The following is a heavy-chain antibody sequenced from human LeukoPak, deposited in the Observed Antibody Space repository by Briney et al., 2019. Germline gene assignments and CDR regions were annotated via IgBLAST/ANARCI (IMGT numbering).Heavy chain of an antibody. CDR1: GFTFSDYY. Sequence: GGSLRLSCAASGFTFSDYYMSWIRQAPGKGLEWVSYISSSGTTIYYADSVKGRFTISRDNAKNSLYLQMNSLRAEDTAVYYCARGGVRVTVIAAPAGRFDPWGQGTLVTVSS. J-gene: IGHJ5*02. CDR2: ISSSGTTI. V-gene: IGHV3-11*01. CDR3: ARGGVRVTVIAAPAGRFDP. D-gene: IGHD3-22*01.